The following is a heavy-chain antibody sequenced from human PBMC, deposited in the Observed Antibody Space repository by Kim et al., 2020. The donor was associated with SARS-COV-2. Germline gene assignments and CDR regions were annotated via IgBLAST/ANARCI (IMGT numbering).Heavy chain of an antibody. D-gene: IGHD3-10*01. Sequence: GGSLRLSCAASEFRFRGYGAHWVRQVPGKGLEWLSVISHDGGVEKYADSVRGRFSVSRDDSKDSVFLQMTSLRPDDTAVYYCAQDPHPYIDQPGIIWYFFELWGQGTLVTVSS. CDR2: ISHDGGVE. CDR1: EFRFRGYG. V-gene: IGHV3-30*18. J-gene: IGHJ4*02. CDR3: AQDPHPYIDQPGIIWYFFEL.